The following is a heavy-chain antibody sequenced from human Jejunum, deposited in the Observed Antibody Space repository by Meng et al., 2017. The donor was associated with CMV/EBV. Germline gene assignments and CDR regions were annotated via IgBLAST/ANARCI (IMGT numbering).Heavy chain of an antibody. Sequence: GFTFSRYWLAWVRQAPGKGPEWVANVNQDGGETYYVDSVKGRFTVSRDIAKNSLSLQMNSLRAEDTAVYYCARVEDFGSAHYGMDVWGQGTAVTVSS. V-gene: IGHV3-7*01. CDR1: GFTFSRYW. J-gene: IGHJ6*02. CDR2: VNQDGGET. CDR3: ARVEDFGSAHYGMDV. D-gene: IGHD3-3*01.